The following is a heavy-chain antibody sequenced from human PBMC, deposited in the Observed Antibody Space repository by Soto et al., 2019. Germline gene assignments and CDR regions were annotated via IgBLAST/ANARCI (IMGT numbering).Heavy chain of an antibody. CDR2: ISGSGGST. CDR1: GFTFSSYA. Sequence: RGSLRLSCVASGFTFSSYAMRWVRQAPGKGLEWVSAISGSGGSTYYADSVKGRFTISRDNSKNTLYLQMNRLGAEDTAVYYCAKAPLAYGGGDCSDHFDYWGQGTVVTVSS. V-gene: IGHV3-23*01. D-gene: IGHD2-21*02. CDR3: AKAPLAYGGGDCSDHFDY. J-gene: IGHJ4*02.